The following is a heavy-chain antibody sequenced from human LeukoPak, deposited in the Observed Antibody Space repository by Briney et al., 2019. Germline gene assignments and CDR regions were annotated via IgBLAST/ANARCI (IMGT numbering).Heavy chain of an antibody. CDR1: GGSISSSSYY. Sequence: SETLSLTCTVSGGSISSSSYYWGWIRQPPGKGLEWIGSIYYSGSTYYNPSLKSRVTISVDTSKNQFSLKLSSVTAADTAVYYCARQALYYDILTGSPRYYFDYWGQGTLVTVSS. CDR3: ARQALYYDILTGSPRYYFDY. D-gene: IGHD3-9*01. V-gene: IGHV4-39*01. CDR2: IYYSGST. J-gene: IGHJ4*02.